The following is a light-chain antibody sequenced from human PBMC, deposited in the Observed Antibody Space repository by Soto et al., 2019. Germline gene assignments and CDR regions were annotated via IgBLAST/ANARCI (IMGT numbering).Light chain of an antibody. J-gene: IGLJ1*01. Sequence: QSVLTQPPSASGTPGQRVTISCSGSSSNIGSHTVNWYQQLPGTAPKLLIYTNNHRPSGVPDRFSGSKSGTSASLAISGLQSDEEADYYCAAWDDSLNGYVFGTGTKLTVL. CDR1: SSNIGSHT. CDR3: AAWDDSLNGYV. CDR2: TNN. V-gene: IGLV1-44*01.